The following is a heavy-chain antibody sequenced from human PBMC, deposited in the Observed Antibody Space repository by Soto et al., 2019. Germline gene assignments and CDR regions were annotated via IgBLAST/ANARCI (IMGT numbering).Heavy chain of an antibody. CDR3: ARLYVWGNYYYGMDV. V-gene: IGHV4-34*01. D-gene: IGHD3-10*02. J-gene: IGHJ6*02. CDR2: INHSGST. CDR1: GGSFSGYY. Sequence: SETLSLTCAVYGGSFSGYYWSWIRRPPGKGLEWIGEINHSGSTNYNPSLKSRVTISVDTSKNQFSLKLSSVTAADTAVYYCARLYVWGNYYYGMDVWGQGTTVTVSS.